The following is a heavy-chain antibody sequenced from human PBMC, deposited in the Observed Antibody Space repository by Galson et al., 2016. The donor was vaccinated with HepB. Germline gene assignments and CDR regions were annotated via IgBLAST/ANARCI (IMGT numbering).Heavy chain of an antibody. Sequence: LTCTVSGGSINTYYWSWIRQPPGMGLDWIGYISYSGTTNYNPSLASRVTISIDTSRNQISLKLTSVTAADTAVYYCARRAYCGDDCFPFDYWGQGALVTVS. D-gene: IGHD2-21*02. J-gene: IGHJ4*02. CDR3: ARRAYCGDDCFPFDY. CDR2: ISYSGTT. CDR1: GGSINTYY. V-gene: IGHV4-59*12.